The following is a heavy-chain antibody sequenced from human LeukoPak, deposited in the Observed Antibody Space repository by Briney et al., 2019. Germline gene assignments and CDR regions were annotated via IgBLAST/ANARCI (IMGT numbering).Heavy chain of an antibody. CDR3: ARTAGDCSSTSCYDY. V-gene: IGHV4-34*01. CDR1: GGSFSGYY. J-gene: IGHJ4*02. D-gene: IGHD2-2*01. Sequence: PSETLSLTCAVYGGSFSGYYWSWIRQPPGKGLEWIGEINHSGSTNYNPSLKSRVTISVDTSKNQFSLKLSSVTAADTAVYYCARTAGDCSSTSCYDYWGQGTLVTVSS. CDR2: INHSGST.